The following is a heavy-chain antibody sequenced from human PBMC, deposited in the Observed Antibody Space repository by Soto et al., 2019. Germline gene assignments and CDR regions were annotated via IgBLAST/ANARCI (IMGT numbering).Heavy chain of an antibody. CDR2: MSYDGRNQ. D-gene: IGHD6-6*01. J-gene: IGHJ4*02. V-gene: IGHV3-30*18. Sequence: QVQLVESGGGVVQPGTSLRLSCSASGFTLSGVDMHWFRQAPGKGLEWVAVMSYDGRNQYYADSVKGRFTVSRDSSKSTLYLQMNSLRTEYAAVYYCAKGGWYTSSSRSDCWGQGTLVTVSS. CDR3: AKGGWYTSSSRSDC. CDR1: GFTLSGVD.